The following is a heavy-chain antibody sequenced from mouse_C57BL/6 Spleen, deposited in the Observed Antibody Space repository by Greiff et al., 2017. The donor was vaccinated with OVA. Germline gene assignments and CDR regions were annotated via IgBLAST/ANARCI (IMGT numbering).Heavy chain of an antibody. CDR1: GFTFSSYA. CDR3: ARDDHYWYFDV. CDR2: ISDGGSYT. Sequence: DVMLVESGGGLVKPGGSLKLSCAASGFTFSSYAMSWVRQTPEKRLEWVATISDGGSYTYYPDNVKGRFTIARDNAKNNLYLQMSHLKSEDTAMYYCARDDHYWYFDVWGTGTTVTVSS. J-gene: IGHJ1*03. V-gene: IGHV5-4*01.